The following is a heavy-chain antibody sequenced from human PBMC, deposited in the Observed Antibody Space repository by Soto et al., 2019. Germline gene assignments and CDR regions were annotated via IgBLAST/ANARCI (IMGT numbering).Heavy chain of an antibody. D-gene: IGHD3-16*01. Sequence: EVQLLESGGGLVQPGGSLRLSCAASGFTFSNYAMNWVRQAPGQGLEWVSSISGSGGSTYYADSVKGRFTTSRDNSKNRLYLQMNGLRAEDTAVYHCAKVITGYYYYGVDVWGQGTTVTVAS. CDR3: AKVITGYYYYGVDV. J-gene: IGHJ6*02. V-gene: IGHV3-23*01. CDR1: GFTFSNYA. CDR2: ISGSGGST.